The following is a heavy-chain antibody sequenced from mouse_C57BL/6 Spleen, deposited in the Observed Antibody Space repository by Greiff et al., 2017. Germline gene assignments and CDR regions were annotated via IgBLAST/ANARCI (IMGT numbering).Heavy chain of an antibody. Sequence: DVQLQESGGGLVQPGGSLKLSCAASGFTFSDYYMHWVRQTPEKRLEWVAYISNGGGSTYYPDTVKGRFTISKDNAKDTLYLQISRLKSEDTAMYYCASSNWYGFAYWGQGTLVTVSA. J-gene: IGHJ3*01. CDR1: GFTFSDYY. CDR2: ISNGGGST. D-gene: IGHD4-1*02. CDR3: ASSNWYGFAY. V-gene: IGHV5-12*01.